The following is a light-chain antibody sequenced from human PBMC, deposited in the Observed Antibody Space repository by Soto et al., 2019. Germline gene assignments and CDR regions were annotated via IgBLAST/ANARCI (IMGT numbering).Light chain of an antibody. CDR1: ESLLHSDGKTY. J-gene: IGKJ5*01. CDR3: QRYGSSPIT. CDR2: GAS. V-gene: IGKV2-29*01. Sequence: EIVMTQTPLSLSVAPGQPASISCKSSESLLHSDGKTYLYWYQQKPGQAPRLLIYGASSRATGIPDRFSGSGSGTDFTLTISRLEPEDFAVYYCQRYGSSPITFGQGTRLEIK.